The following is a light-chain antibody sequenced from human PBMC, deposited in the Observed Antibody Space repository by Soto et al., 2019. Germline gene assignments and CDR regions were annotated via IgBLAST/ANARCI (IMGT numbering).Light chain of an antibody. CDR1: QIVSSD. J-gene: IGKJ1*01. CDR2: DAS. CDR3: QQHRNWHSP. Sequence: EIVLAPSPATMSLSPGERATLSCRASQIVSSDLSCYHQKPGQAPRLLIYDASNRATGIPVRLSCSGSGTDFNLTISSLEPEDFAVDYYQQHRNWHSPFGEGTKVEIK. V-gene: IGKV3D-11*02.